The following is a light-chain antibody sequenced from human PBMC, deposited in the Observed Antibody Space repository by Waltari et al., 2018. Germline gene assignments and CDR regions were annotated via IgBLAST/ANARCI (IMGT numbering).Light chain of an antibody. Sequence: QSALTQPASVSGSPGQSITISCTGTDHDLGYYHFFPWYQQHPGKAPKLIIFEVNDRPSGVSFRFSGSKSGNTASLTISGLQPEDEAEYYCASFTSRSTRVFGSGTQVTVL. V-gene: IGLV2-14*01. CDR3: ASFTSRSTRV. CDR2: EVN. CDR1: DHDLGYYHF. J-gene: IGLJ1*01.